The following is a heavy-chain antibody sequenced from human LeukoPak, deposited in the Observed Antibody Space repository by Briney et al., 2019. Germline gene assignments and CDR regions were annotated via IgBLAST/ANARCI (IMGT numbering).Heavy chain of an antibody. Sequence: SETLSLTCTVSGGSISSGGYYWSWIRQPPGKGLEWIGYIYHSGSTYYNPFLKSRVTISVDRSKNQFSLKLSSVTAADTAVYYCASSYSSGWRGGFDYWGQGTLVTVSS. CDR3: ASSYSSGWRGGFDY. J-gene: IGHJ4*02. D-gene: IGHD6-19*01. V-gene: IGHV4-30-2*01. CDR2: IYHSGST. CDR1: GGSISSGGYY.